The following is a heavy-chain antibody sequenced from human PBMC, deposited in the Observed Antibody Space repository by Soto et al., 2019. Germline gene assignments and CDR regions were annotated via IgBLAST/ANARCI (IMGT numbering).Heavy chain of an antibody. V-gene: IGHV3-30-3*01. CDR2: ISYDGSNK. CDR1: GFTFSSYA. Sequence: QVQLVESGGGVVQPGRSLRLSCAASGFTFSSYAMHWVRQAPGKGLEWVAVISYDGSNKYYADSVKGRFTISRDNSKNTLYLQMNSLRAEDTAVYYCARALGIAARPNYYYYGMDVWGLGTTVTVSS. D-gene: IGHD6-6*01. CDR3: ARALGIAARPNYYYYGMDV. J-gene: IGHJ6*02.